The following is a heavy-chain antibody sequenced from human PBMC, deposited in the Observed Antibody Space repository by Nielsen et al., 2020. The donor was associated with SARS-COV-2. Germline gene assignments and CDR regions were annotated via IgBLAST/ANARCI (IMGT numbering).Heavy chain of an antibody. CDR1: GGSISTGSHY. Sequence: SETLSLTCIVSGGSISTGSHYWSWIRQSPGKGLEWVGEIFHSGGPNYNPSFKSRLTISVDTSKSQFSLKMTSVIAADTAVYYCARRLCSESRCYGYDYWGLGTLVTVSS. J-gene: IGHJ4*02. D-gene: IGHD2-15*01. V-gene: IGHV4-39*07. CDR3: ARRLCSESRCYGYDY. CDR2: IFHSGGP.